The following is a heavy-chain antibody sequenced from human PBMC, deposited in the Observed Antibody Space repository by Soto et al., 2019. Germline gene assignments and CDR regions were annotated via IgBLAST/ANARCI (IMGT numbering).Heavy chain of an antibody. Sequence: SDTLSLTCTVSGGSISSGGYYWSWIRQHPGKGLEWIGYIYYSGSTYYNPSLKSRVTISVDTSKNQFSLKLSSVTAADTAVYYCARDETYYYDSSGMAVYWGQGTLVTVSS. CDR2: IYYSGST. CDR1: GGSISSGGYY. V-gene: IGHV4-31*03. CDR3: ARDETYYYDSSGMAVY. J-gene: IGHJ4*02. D-gene: IGHD3-22*01.